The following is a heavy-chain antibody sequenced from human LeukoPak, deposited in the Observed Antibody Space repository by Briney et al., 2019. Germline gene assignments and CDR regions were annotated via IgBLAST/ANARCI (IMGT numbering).Heavy chain of an antibody. D-gene: IGHD3-10*01. CDR1: GGSISSYY. J-gene: IGHJ4*02. Sequence: SETLSLTCTVSGGSISSYYWSWIRQPPGKGLEWIGYIYYSGSTYYNPSLKSRVTISVDTSKNQFSLKLSSVTAADTAVYYCARHLLWFGEFDYWGQGTLVTVSS. CDR3: ARHLLWFGEFDY. CDR2: IYYSGST. V-gene: IGHV4-59*08.